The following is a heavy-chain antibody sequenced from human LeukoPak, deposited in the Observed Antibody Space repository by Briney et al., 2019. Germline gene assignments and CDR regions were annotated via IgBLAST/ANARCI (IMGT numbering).Heavy chain of an antibody. D-gene: IGHD3-10*01. J-gene: IGHJ4*02. CDR3: ARDSQPFDYYGSGIGDY. Sequence: PGGSLRLSCAASGFTFSGSAMHWVRQASGKGLEWVGRIRSKANSYATAYAASVKGRFTISRDDSKNTAYLQMNSLRAEDTAVYYCARDSQPFDYYGSGIGDYWGQGTLVTVSS. CDR2: IRSKANSYAT. V-gene: IGHV3-73*01. CDR1: GFTFSGSA.